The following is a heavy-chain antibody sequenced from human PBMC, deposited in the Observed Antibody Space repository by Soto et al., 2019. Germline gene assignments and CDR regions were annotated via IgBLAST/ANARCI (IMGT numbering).Heavy chain of an antibody. D-gene: IGHD3-10*01. J-gene: IGHJ4*02. V-gene: IGHV4-30-2*01. CDR3: ARHNYGSGSTYFDY. Sequence: PSETLSLTCAVSGGSISSGGYSWSWIRQPPGKGLEWIGYIYHSGGTYYNPSLKSRVTISVDRSKNQFSLKLSSVTAADTAVYYCARHNYGSGSTYFDYWGQGTLVTVSS. CDR1: GGSISSGGYS. CDR2: IYHSGGT.